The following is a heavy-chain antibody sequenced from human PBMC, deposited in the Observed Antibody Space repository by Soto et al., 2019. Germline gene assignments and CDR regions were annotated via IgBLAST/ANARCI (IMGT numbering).Heavy chain of an antibody. Sequence: QVQLVQSGAEVKKPGASVKVSCKASGYTFTSYAMHWVRQAPGQRLEWMGWINAGNGNTKYSQKFQGRVTITRDTSASTAYMELSSLRSEDTAVYYCARLGPTVVTGERNWYFDLSCRGTMVTVSS. J-gene: IGHJ2*01. CDR2: INAGNGNT. V-gene: IGHV1-3*01. D-gene: IGHD2-15*01. CDR3: ARLGPTVVTGERNWYFDL. CDR1: GYTFTSYA.